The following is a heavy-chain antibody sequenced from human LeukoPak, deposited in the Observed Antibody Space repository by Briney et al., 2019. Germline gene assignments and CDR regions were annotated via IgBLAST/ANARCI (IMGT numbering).Heavy chain of an antibody. V-gene: IGHV1-18*01. CDR2: ISGYNGYT. CDR1: GYTFPNYG. Sequence: ASLKVSCKASGYTFPNYGISGVRQAPGQGREWMGWISGYNGYTNYAQRIQARVTMTADTSTSTAYMEVRSLRSDDTAVYYCARVAPTRRYCSGGSCLNYFDYWGQGTLVTVSS. D-gene: IGHD2-15*01. CDR3: ARVAPTRRYCSGGSCLNYFDY. J-gene: IGHJ4*02.